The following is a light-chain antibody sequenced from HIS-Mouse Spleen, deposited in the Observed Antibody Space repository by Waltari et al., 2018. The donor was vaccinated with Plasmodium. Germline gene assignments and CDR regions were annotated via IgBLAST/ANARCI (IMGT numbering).Light chain of an antibody. J-gene: IGKJ2*01. CDR3: QQYYSTPYT. V-gene: IGKV4-1*01. CDR1: QSVLYSSNNKNY. Sequence: DIVMTQSPDSLAVSLGERATINCKSSQSVLYSSNNKNYLAWYQQKPGPPPKLLIYWALTRESGVPDRFSGSGSGTDFTLTISSLQAEDVAVYYCQQYYSTPYTFGQGTKLEIK. CDR2: WAL.